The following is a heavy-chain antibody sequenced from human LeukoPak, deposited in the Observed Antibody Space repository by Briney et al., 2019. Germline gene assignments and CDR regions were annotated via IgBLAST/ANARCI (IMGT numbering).Heavy chain of an antibody. CDR1: GFTFSSYA. D-gene: IGHD4-17*01. CDR3: AKVKVIRATVSYYFDY. J-gene: IGHJ4*02. CDR2: ISGSGGST. Sequence: GGSLRLSCAASGFTFSSYAMSWVRQAPGKGLEWVSAISGSGGSTYYADSVKGRFTISRDNSKNTLYLQMNSLRAEDTAVYYCAKVKVIRATVSYYFDYWGQGTLVTVSS. V-gene: IGHV3-23*01.